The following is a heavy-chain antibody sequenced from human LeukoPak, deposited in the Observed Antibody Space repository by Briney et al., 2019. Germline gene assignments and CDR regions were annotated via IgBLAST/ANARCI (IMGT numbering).Heavy chain of an antibody. Sequence: GGSLRLSCVSGFTFSTYSMNWVRQAPGRGLEWVSSISSDSSYIYYSASVKGRFTISRDNAKNSLFLQMNSLRVEDTAVYYCAAFSIFGVINNPVGASNWFDPWGQGTLVTVSS. J-gene: IGHJ5*02. CDR1: GFTFSTYS. CDR2: ISSDSSYI. D-gene: IGHD3-3*01. V-gene: IGHV3-21*06. CDR3: AAFSIFGVINNPVGASNWFDP.